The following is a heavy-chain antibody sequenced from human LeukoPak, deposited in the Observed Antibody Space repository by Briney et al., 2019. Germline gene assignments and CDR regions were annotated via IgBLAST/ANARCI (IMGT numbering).Heavy chain of an antibody. V-gene: IGHV3-30-3*01. CDR3: ARDYGDYLFDY. CDR2: ISYDGSNK. CDR1: GFTVSSNY. Sequence: GGSLRLSCAASGFTVSSNYMSWVRQAPGKGLEWVAVISYDGSNKHYADSVKGRFTISRDNSKNTLYLQMNSLRAEDTAVYYCARDYGDYLFDYWGQGTLVTVSS. D-gene: IGHD4-17*01. J-gene: IGHJ4*02.